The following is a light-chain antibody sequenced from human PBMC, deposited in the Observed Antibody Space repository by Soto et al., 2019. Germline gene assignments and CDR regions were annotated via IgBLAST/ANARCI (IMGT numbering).Light chain of an antibody. CDR1: QGISSW. J-gene: IGKJ5*01. CDR3: QQANSFPVP. V-gene: IGKV1D-12*01. CDR2: VTS. Sequence: DIQMTQSPSSVSASVGDRVTITCRASQGISSWLAWYQQKPGKAPKLLIYVTSNLQGGVPSRFSGSESGTDFTLSISSLQPEDFSTYYCQQANSFPVPCGQGTRLEIK.